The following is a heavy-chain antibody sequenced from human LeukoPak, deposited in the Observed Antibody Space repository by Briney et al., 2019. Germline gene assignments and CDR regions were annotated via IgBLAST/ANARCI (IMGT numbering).Heavy chain of an antibody. D-gene: IGHD1-1*01. CDR1: GFTFSDFW. Sequence: GGSLRLSCAASGFTFSDFWMSWVRQTPGKGLEWVAHIKDDGSEKSYVDSVNGRFISSRDNAKNSLYLDMNSLRAEDTAIYFCARATRLPDFWGQGTLVAVSS. J-gene: IGHJ4*02. CDR2: IKDDGSEK. CDR3: ARATRLPDF. V-gene: IGHV3-7*01.